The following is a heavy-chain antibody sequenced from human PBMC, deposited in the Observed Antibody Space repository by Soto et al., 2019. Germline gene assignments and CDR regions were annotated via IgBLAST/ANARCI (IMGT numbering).Heavy chain of an antibody. D-gene: IGHD6-13*01. CDR3: ARDRPSSSWYNFHYYGMDV. Sequence: PSETLSLTCTVSGGSISSGGYYWSWIRQHPGKGLEWIGYIYYSGSTYYNPSLKSRVTISVDTSKNQFSLKLSSVTAADTAVYYCARDRPSSSWYNFHYYGMDVWGQGTTVTVSS. CDR2: IYYSGST. J-gene: IGHJ6*02. CDR1: GGSISSGGYY. V-gene: IGHV4-31*03.